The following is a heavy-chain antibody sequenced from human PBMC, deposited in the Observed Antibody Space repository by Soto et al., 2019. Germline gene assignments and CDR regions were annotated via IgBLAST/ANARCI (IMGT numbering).Heavy chain of an antibody. D-gene: IGHD4-17*01. CDR1: GGSISSYY. CDR2: IYYSGNT. J-gene: IGHJ4*02. Sequence: SETLSLTCTVSGGSISSYYWSWIRQPPGKGLEWIGYIYYSGNTNYNPSLRSRVTISVDTSKNQFSLKLSSVTAADTAMYYCARDSGYGDPFDYWGQGTLVTVSS. V-gene: IGHV4-59*01. CDR3: ARDSGYGDPFDY.